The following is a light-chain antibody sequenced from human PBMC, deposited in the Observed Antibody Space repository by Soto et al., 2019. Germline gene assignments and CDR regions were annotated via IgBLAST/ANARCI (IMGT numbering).Light chain of an antibody. CDR3: LQYGSSPYT. V-gene: IGKV3-20*01. J-gene: IGKJ2*01. Sequence: EIVLTQSPGTLSLSPGERATLSCRASQSVSSSYLAWYQQKPGQAPRPLIYGASSRATGIPDRFSGSASGTDLTLTISRLEPEDVAVYYCLQYGSSPYTFGQGTKLEIK. CDR2: GAS. CDR1: QSVSSSY.